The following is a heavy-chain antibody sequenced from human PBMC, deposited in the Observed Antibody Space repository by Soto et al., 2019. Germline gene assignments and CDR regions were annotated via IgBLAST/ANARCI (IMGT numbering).Heavy chain of an antibody. D-gene: IGHD3-16*01. CDR1: GFTFTSYA. CDR3: ARDFRGGPPEGVDP. V-gene: IGHV1-18*01. Sequence: ASVKVSCKASGFTFTSYAITWVRQAPGQGLEWMGWISAYNGNTKYAQNLQGRVTMTTDTSTSTAYMELGSLTSDDTAVYYCARDFRGGPPEGVDPWGRGTLVPVS. J-gene: IGHJ5*02. CDR2: ISAYNGNT.